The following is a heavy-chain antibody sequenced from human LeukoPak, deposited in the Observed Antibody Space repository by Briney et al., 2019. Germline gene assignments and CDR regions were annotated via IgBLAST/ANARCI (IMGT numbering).Heavy chain of an antibody. D-gene: IGHD2-21*01. J-gene: IGHJ4*02. CDR3: ARKIAVPPYYFDY. CDR2: IIPIFGTA. Sequence: ASVKVSCKASGGTFSSYAISWVRQALGQGLEWMGGIIPIFGTANYAQKFQGRVTITADESTSTAYMELSSLRSEDTAVYYCARKIAVPPYYFDYWGQGTLVTVSS. CDR1: GGTFSSYA. V-gene: IGHV1-69*13.